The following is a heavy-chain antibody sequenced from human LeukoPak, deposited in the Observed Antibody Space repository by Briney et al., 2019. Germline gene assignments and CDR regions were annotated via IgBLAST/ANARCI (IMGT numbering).Heavy chain of an antibody. V-gene: IGHV3-20*04. CDR2: INWNGGST. CDR3: ARDYYDSSGYYQNFDY. D-gene: IGHD3-22*01. J-gene: IGHJ4*02. CDR1: GFTFDDYG. Sequence: GGSLRLSCAASGFTFDDYGMSWVRQAPGKGLEWVSGINWNGGSTGYADSVKGRFTISRDNAKNSLYLQMNSLRAEDTALYCCARDYYDSSGYYQNFDYWGQGTLVTVSS.